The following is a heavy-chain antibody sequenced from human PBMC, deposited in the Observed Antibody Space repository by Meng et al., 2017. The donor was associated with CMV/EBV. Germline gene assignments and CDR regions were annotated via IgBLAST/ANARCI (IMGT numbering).Heavy chain of an antibody. J-gene: IGHJ4*02. D-gene: IGHD2-21*01. Sequence: KASGYTFTSYDINWVRQATGQGLEWMGWMNPNSGNTGYAQKFQGRVTMTRNTSISTAYMELSSLRSEGTAVYYCARGGCCGGALDYWGQGTLVTVSS. CDR2: MNPNSGNT. CDR1: GYTFTSYD. CDR3: ARGGCCGGALDY. V-gene: IGHV1-8*01.